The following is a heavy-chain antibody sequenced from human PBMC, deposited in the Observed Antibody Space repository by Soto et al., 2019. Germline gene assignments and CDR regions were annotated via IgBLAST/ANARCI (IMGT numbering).Heavy chain of an antibody. V-gene: IGHV3-33*01. D-gene: IGHD6-6*01. Sequence: QVQLVESGGGVVQPGRSLRLSCAASGFTFSSYGMHWVRQAPGKGLEWVAVIWYDGSNKYYADSVKGRFTISRDNSKNTLYLQMNSLRAEDTAVYYCARGDLIAARKPQDYWGQGTLVTVSS. CDR1: GFTFSSYG. CDR3: ARGDLIAARKPQDY. J-gene: IGHJ4*02. CDR2: IWYDGSNK.